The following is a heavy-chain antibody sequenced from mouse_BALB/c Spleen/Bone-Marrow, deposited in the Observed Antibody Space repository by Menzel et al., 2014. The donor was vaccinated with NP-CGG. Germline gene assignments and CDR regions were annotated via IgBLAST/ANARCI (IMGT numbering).Heavy chain of an antibody. CDR2: IDPANGNT. V-gene: IGHV14-3*02. Sequence: VQLKQSGAELVKPGASVKLSCTASGFNIXDTYMHWVKQRPEQGLEWIGRIDPANGNTKYDPKFQGKATITADTSSNTASLQLSSLTSEDTAVYYCAAYYRYLAWFAYWGQGTLVTVSA. CDR1: GFNIXDTY. D-gene: IGHD2-14*01. J-gene: IGHJ3*01. CDR3: AAYYRYLAWFAY.